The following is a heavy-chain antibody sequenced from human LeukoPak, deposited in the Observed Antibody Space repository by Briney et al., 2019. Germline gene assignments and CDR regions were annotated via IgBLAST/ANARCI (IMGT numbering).Heavy chain of an antibody. D-gene: IGHD3-22*01. J-gene: IGHJ4*02. V-gene: IGHV5-51*01. CDR2: IYPGDSDT. CDR1: GYSFTSYW. Sequence: GASLKISCKGSGYSFTSYWIGLLRQMPGKGLECVGIIYPGDSDTRYSPSFQGQVTISTDKSIISPYLQSISLKASDTGMYYCARPAYDSSGYPFDYWGQGTLVTV. CDR3: ARPAYDSSGYPFDY.